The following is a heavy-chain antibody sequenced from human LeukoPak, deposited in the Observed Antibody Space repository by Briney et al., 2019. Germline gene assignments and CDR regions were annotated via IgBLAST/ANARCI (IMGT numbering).Heavy chain of an antibody. Sequence: GGSLRLSXAASGFTFSSMNWVRQAPRKGLEWVSSISSSSSYIYYADSVKGRFTISRDNAKNSLYLQMNSLRAEDTAVYYCARDSGSYYRLAFDIWGQGTMVTVSS. CDR2: ISSSSSYI. V-gene: IGHV3-21*01. D-gene: IGHD1-26*01. J-gene: IGHJ3*02. CDR3: ARDSGSYYRLAFDI. CDR1: GFTFSS.